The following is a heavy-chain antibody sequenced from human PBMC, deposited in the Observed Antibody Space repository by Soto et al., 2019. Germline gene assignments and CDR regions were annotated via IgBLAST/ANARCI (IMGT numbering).Heavy chain of an antibody. J-gene: IGHJ3*02. CDR1: GYTFTSYG. D-gene: IGHD3-3*01. CDR2: ISAFNGNT. V-gene: IGHV1-18*04. CDR3: ARDPDYDFWSGDAFDI. Sequence: ASVKVSCKASGYTFTSYGISWVRQAPGQGLEWMGWISAFNGNTNYAQKLQGRVTMTTDTSTSTAYMELRSLRSDDTAVYYCARDPDYDFWSGDAFDIWGQGTMVTVSS.